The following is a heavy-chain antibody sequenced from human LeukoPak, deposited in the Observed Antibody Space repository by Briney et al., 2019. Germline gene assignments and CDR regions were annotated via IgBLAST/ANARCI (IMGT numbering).Heavy chain of an antibody. D-gene: IGHD2-2*01. CDR2: IYYSGST. Sequence: SETLSLTCTVSGGSSSSSSYYWGWIRQPPGKGLEWIGSIYYSGSTYYNPSLKSRVTISVDTSKNQFSLKLSSVTAADTAVYYCARPIKVLPAVDAFDIWGQGTMVTVSS. V-gene: IGHV4-39*01. J-gene: IGHJ3*02. CDR3: ARPIKVLPAVDAFDI. CDR1: GGSSSSSSYY.